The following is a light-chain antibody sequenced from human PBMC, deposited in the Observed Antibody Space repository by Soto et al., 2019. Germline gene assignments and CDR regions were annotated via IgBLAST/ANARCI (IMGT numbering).Light chain of an antibody. J-gene: IGKJ3*01. CDR2: DAS. Sequence: EIVLTQSPGTLSLSPGERATLSCRASQTVNGNYLAWYQQKPGQAPRLLVYDASNRAPGIPARFSGSGSGTDFTLTISNLEPEDFAVYYCQQRSNWPLITFGPGTKVDIK. CDR1: QTVNGNY. CDR3: QQRSNWPLIT. V-gene: IGKV3-11*01.